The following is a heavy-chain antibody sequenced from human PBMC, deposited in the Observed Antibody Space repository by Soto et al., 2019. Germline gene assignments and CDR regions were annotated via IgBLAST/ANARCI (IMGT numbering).Heavy chain of an antibody. Sequence: QVQLVESGGGVVQPGRSLRLSCAASGFTFSSYGMHWVRQAPGKGLEWVAVIWYDGSNKYYADSVKGRFTISRDNSKNTLYLQMNSLRAEDTAVYYCARESSGSSHPLDYWGQGTLVTVSS. D-gene: IGHD3-22*01. V-gene: IGHV3-33*01. CDR2: IWYDGSNK. CDR3: ARESSGSSHPLDY. CDR1: GFTFSSYG. J-gene: IGHJ4*02.